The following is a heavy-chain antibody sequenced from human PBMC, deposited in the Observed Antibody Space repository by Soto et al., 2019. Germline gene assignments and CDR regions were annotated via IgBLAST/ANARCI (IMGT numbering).Heavy chain of an antibody. J-gene: IGHJ6*02. Sequence: AGGSLRLSCAASGFIFSDYHMTWIRQAPGKGLEWVSYISPTGITIYDADSMKGRINISRDNAKNSLFLQIHSVRAEDTDVYYCARFCTSGTCYSSLHFYSFGVDVWGQGTTVTLSS. V-gene: IGHV3-11*01. CDR3: ARFCTSGTCYSSLHFYSFGVDV. D-gene: IGHD2-15*01. CDR1: GFIFSDYH. CDR2: ISPTGITI.